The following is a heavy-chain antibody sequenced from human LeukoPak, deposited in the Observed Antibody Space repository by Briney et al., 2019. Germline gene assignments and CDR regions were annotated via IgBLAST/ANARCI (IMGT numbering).Heavy chain of an antibody. CDR3: ARRGDLGDYFDY. CDR2: ISSSSSYI. Sequence: GGSLRLSCAASGFTFSSYNMNWVRQAPGKGLEWVSSISSSSSYIYYADSVKGRFTISRDNAKNSLYLQMNSLRAEDTAVYYCARRGDLGDYFDYWGQGTLVTVSS. V-gene: IGHV3-21*01. D-gene: IGHD3-10*01. CDR1: GFTFSSYN. J-gene: IGHJ4*02.